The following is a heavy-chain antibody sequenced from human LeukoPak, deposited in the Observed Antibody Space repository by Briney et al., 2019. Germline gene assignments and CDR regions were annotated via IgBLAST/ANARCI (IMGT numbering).Heavy chain of an antibody. CDR3: ARWGYDILTGYYYFDY. V-gene: IGHV4-59*01. CDR1: GGSISSYY. J-gene: IGHJ4*02. CDR2: IYYSGST. Sequence: SETLSPTCTVSGGSISSYYWSWIRQPPGKGLEWIGYIYYSGSTNYNPSLKSRATISVDTSKNQFSLKLSSVTAADTAVYYCARWGYDILTGYYYFDYWGQGTLVTVSS. D-gene: IGHD3-9*01.